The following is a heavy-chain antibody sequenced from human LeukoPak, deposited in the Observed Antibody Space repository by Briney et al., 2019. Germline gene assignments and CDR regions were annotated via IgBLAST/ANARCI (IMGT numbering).Heavy chain of an antibody. V-gene: IGHV4-34*01. J-gene: IGHJ4*02. CDR2: INHSGST. D-gene: IGHD2-2*02. CDR3: ANLGYCSSTSCYNEDY. Sequence: SETLSLTCAVYGGSFSGYYWSWIRQPPGKGLEWIGEINHSGSTNYSPSLKSRVTISVDTSKNQFSLKLSSVTAADTAVYYCANLGYCSSTSCYNEDYWGQGTLVTVSS. CDR1: GGSFSGYY.